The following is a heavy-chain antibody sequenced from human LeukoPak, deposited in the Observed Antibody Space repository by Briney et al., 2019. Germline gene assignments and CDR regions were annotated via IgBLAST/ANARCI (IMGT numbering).Heavy chain of an antibody. CDR2: INHSGST. CDR1: GGSFSGYY. V-gene: IGHV4-34*01. CDR3: ASEEFTALDY. D-gene: IGHD3-16*01. J-gene: IGHJ4*02. Sequence: PSETLSFTCAVYGGSFSGYYWSWIRQPPGKGLEWIGEINHSGSTNYNPSLKSRVTISVDTSKNQFSLKLSSVTAADTAVYYCASEEFTALDYWGQGTLVTVSS.